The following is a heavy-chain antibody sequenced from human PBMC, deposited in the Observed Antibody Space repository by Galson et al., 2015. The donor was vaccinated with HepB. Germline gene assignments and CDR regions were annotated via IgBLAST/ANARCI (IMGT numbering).Heavy chain of an antibody. CDR1: GGTFSSYA. Sequence: SVKVSCKASGGTFSSYAISWVRQAPGQGLEWMGGIIPIFGTANYAQKFQGRVTITADESTSTAYMELSSLRSEDTAVYYCAGDRSYCSSTSCYRAPDYYGMDVWGQGTTVTVSS. CDR2: IIPIFGTA. CDR3: AGDRSYCSSTSCYRAPDYYGMDV. D-gene: IGHD2-2*02. V-gene: IGHV1-69*13. J-gene: IGHJ6*02.